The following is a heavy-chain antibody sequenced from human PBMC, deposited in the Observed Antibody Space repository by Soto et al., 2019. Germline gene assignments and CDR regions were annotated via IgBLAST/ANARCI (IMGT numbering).Heavy chain of an antibody. Sequence: QVQLVEYGGGLVKPGGSLRLSCAASGFTFSDYYMSWIRQAPGTGLEWVSYISSSGITIYYPDSVKGIFTISRDNALNPLYVQMNRLRAEDTAVYYCARMHSSSWYHAWFDHWGQGTLVTPSS. CDR3: ARMHSSSWYHAWFDH. J-gene: IGHJ5*02. CDR2: ISSSGITI. D-gene: IGHD6-13*01. CDR1: GFTFSDYY. V-gene: IGHV3-11*01.